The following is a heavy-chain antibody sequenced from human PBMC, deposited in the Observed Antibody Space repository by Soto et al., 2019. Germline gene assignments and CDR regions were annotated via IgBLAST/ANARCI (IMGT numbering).Heavy chain of an antibody. D-gene: IGHD3-3*01. J-gene: IGHJ4*02. CDR2: INSDGSST. CDR3: ARAPDGRYAFWSGYYYYFDY. V-gene: IGHV3-74*01. CDR1: GFTFSSYW. Sequence: PGGSLRLSCAASGFTFSSYWMHWVRQAPGKGLVWVSRINSDGSSTSYADSVKGRFTISRDNAKNTLYLQMNSLRAEDTAVYYCARAPDGRYAFWSGYYYYFDYWGPGTLVTVSS.